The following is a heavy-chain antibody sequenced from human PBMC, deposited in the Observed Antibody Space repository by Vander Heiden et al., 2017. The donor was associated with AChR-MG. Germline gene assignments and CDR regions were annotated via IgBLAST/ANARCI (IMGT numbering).Heavy chain of an antibody. Sequence: QVQLVESGGGSVKPAGSLTPSCAASGFTFIDYYRSWIRQAPGKGLEWVSYISSSGSTIYYADSVKGRFTISRDNAKNSLYLQMNSLRAEDTAVYYCARGNYDSSGYPAYWGQGTLVTVSS. CDR1: GFTFIDYY. D-gene: IGHD3-22*01. CDR2: ISSSGSTI. CDR3: ARGNYDSSGYPAY. V-gene: IGHV3-11*01. J-gene: IGHJ4*02.